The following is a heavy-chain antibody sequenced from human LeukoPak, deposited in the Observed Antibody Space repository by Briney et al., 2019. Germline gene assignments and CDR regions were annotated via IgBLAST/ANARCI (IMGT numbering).Heavy chain of an antibody. V-gene: IGHV4-4*07. CDR1: GGSISSYY. Sequence: SETLSLTCTVSGGSISSYYWSWIRQPAGKGLEWIGRIYTSGSTNYNPSLKSRVTMSVDTSKNQFSLKLSSVTAADTAVYYCARSEQDILTGYYFDYWGQGTLVTVSS. D-gene: IGHD3-9*01. J-gene: IGHJ4*02. CDR3: ARSEQDILTGYYFDY. CDR2: IYTSGST.